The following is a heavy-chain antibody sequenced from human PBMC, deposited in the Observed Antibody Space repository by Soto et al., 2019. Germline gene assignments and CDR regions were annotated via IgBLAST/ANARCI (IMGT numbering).Heavy chain of an antibody. Sequence: SETLSLTCTVSGGSISSYYWSWIRQPPGKGLEWIGYIYYSGSTNHNPSLKSRVTISVDTSKNQFSLKLSSVTAADTAVYYCARGASVVATPHYFDYWGQGTLVTVSS. CDR1: GGSISSYY. V-gene: IGHV4-59*01. D-gene: IGHD2-15*01. J-gene: IGHJ4*02. CDR3: ARGASVVATPHYFDY. CDR2: IYYSGST.